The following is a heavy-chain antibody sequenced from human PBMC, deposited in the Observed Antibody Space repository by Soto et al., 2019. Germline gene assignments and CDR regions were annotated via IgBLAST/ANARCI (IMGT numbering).Heavy chain of an antibody. CDR2: IIPILGIA. CDR1: GGTFSSYT. J-gene: IGHJ4*02. D-gene: IGHD3-10*01. V-gene: IGHV1-69*02. CDR3: ARREFEVRGALAGSPFDY. Sequence: QVQLVQSGAEVKKPGSSVKVSCKASGGTFSSYTISWVRQAPGQGLEWMGRIIPILGIANYAQKFQGRVTITADKSTSTAYMELSSLRSEDTAVYYCARREFEVRGALAGSPFDYWGQGTLVTVSS.